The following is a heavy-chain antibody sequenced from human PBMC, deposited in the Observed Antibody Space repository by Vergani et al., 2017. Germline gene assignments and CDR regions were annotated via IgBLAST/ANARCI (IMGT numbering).Heavy chain of an antibody. V-gene: IGHV4-59*01. Sequence: QVQLQESVPGLVKPSETLSLTCTVSGGSISSYYWSWIRQPPGKGLEWIGYIYYSGSTNYNPSLKSRVTISVDTSKNQFSLRLSSVTAADTAVYYCARAGRGLYLTDVWGKGTTVTVSS. J-gene: IGHJ6*04. CDR2: IYYSGST. CDR3: ARAGRGLYLTDV. D-gene: IGHD2-8*01. CDR1: GGSISSYY.